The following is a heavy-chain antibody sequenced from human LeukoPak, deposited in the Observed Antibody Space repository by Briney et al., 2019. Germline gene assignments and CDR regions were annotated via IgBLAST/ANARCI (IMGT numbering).Heavy chain of an antibody. Sequence: SETLSLTCTVSGGSISSSTYYWGWIRQPPGEGLEWIGTISYSGSPYFNPSLKSRVTISVDTSKNQFSLRLNSVTAADTAVYFCARERSGDTYGSGTFDYWGQGTLVTVSS. CDR2: ISYSGSP. V-gene: IGHV4-39*07. J-gene: IGHJ4*02. CDR1: GGSISSSTYY. D-gene: IGHD3-10*01. CDR3: ARERSGDTYGSGTFDY.